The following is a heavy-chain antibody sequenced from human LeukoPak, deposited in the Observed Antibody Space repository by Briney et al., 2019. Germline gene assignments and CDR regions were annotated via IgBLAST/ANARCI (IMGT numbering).Heavy chain of an antibody. CDR1: GYTFTSYG. CDR3: ARGQYYYASGSSFLKRGVSAFDI. Sequence: GASVKVSCKASGYTFTSYGISWVRQAPGQGLEWMGWISAYNGNTNYAQKLQGRVTMTTDTSTSTAYMELRSLRSEDMAVYYCARGQYYYASGSSFLKRGVSAFDIWGQGTMVTVSS. D-gene: IGHD3-10*01. CDR2: ISAYNGNT. V-gene: IGHV1-18*03. J-gene: IGHJ3*02.